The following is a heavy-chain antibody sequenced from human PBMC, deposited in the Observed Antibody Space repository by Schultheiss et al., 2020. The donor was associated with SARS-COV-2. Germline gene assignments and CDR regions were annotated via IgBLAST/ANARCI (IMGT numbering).Heavy chain of an antibody. Sequence: SETLSLTCTVSGGSISSGDYYWSWIRQPPGKGLEWIGYIYYSGSTYYNPSLKSRVTISVDTSKNQFSLKLSSVTAADTAVYYCARDTNPYSYGYRYYYGMDVWGQGTTVTVSS. CDR2: IYYSGST. CDR1: GGSISSGDYY. J-gene: IGHJ6*02. CDR3: ARDTNPYSYGYRYYYGMDV. D-gene: IGHD5-18*01. V-gene: IGHV4-30-4*01.